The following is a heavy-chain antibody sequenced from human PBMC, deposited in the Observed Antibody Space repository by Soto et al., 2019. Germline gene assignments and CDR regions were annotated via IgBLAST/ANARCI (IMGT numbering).Heavy chain of an antibody. V-gene: IGHV1-18*04. CDR2: ISAYNGET. D-gene: IGHD4-17*01. J-gene: IGHJ5*02. CDR1: GYAFTSYG. Sequence: ASVKVSCKASGYAFTSYGFSWVRQAPGQGLEWMGWISAYNGETHYAQKLQGRVTMTKDTSTDTAYMELSSLRSEDTAVYYCATGFFYGDYDRFDPWGQGTLVTVSS. CDR3: ATGFFYGDYDRFDP.